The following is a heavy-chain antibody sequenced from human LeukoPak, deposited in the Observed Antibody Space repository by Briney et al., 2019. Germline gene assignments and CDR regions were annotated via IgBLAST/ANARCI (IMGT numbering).Heavy chain of an antibody. J-gene: IGHJ5*02. CDR2: IYYSGST. V-gene: IGHV4-39*01. Sequence: SETLSLTCTVSGGSISSSSYYWGWIRQPPGKGLEWIRSIYYSGSTYYNPSLKSRVTISVDTSKNQFSLKLGSVTAADTAVYYCARPRGAARPHWFDPWGQGTLVTVSS. CDR1: GGSISSSSYY. CDR3: ARPRGAARPHWFDP. D-gene: IGHD6-6*01.